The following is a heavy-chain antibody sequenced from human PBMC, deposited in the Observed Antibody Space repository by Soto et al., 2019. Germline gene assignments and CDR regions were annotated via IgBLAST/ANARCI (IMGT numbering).Heavy chain of an antibody. CDR1: GFTFSSYA. Sequence: PGGSLRLSCAASGFTFSSYAMSWVRQAPGKGLEWVAVIWYDGSNKYYADSVKGRFTISRDNSKNTLYLQMNSLRAEDTAVYYCARGQCTNGVCYKVHFYGMDVWGQGTTVTVSS. CDR2: IWYDGSNK. V-gene: IGHV3-33*08. D-gene: IGHD2-8*01. J-gene: IGHJ6*02. CDR3: ARGQCTNGVCYKVHFYGMDV.